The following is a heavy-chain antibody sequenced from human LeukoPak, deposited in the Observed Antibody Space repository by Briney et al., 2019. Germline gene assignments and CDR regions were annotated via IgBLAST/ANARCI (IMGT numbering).Heavy chain of an antibody. V-gene: IGHV3-23*01. J-gene: IGHJ4*02. CDR2: ISGSGGST. D-gene: IGHD2-8*01. CDR1: GFTFSSYA. Sequence: GGSLRLSCAASGFTFSSYAMTWVRQAPGKGLEWVSAISGSGGSTYYADSVKGRFTISRDNSKTTLYLQMNSLRADDTAVYYCARGGVYVVTDYWGQGTLVTVSS. CDR3: ARGGVYVVTDY.